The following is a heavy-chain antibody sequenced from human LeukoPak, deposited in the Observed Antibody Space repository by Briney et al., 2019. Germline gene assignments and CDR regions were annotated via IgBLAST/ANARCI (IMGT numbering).Heavy chain of an antibody. CDR1: GGSISSSSYY. Sequence: TETLSLTCTVSGGSISSSSYYWGWIRQPPGKGLEWIGSIYYSGSTYYNPSLKSRVTISVDTSKNQFSLKLSSVTAADTAVYYCASGDYVFDYWGQGTLVTVSS. CDR2: IYYSGST. V-gene: IGHV4-39*07. D-gene: IGHD4-17*01. J-gene: IGHJ4*02. CDR3: ASGDYVFDY.